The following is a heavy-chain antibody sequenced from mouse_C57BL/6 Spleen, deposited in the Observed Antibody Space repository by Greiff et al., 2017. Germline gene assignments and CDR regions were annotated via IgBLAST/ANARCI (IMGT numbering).Heavy chain of an antibody. Sequence: VQLQQSGPELVKPGASVKISCKASGYSFTSYYIHWVKQRPGQGLEWIGWIYPGSGNTKYNEKFKGKATLTADTSSSTAYMQLSSLTSEDSAVYYCARNDGYYFYAMDYWGQGTSVTVSS. CDR2: IYPGSGNT. CDR1: GYSFTSYY. D-gene: IGHD2-3*01. CDR3: ARNDGYYFYAMDY. J-gene: IGHJ4*01. V-gene: IGHV1-66*01.